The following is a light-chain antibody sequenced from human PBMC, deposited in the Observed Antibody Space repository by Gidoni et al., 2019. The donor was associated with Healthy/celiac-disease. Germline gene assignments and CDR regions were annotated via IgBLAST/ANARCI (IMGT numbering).Light chain of an antibody. CDR2: AAS. Sequence: EIVLPQSPATLSLSPGERATLSCRASQSVSSYLAWYQQKPGQAPRLLIYAASNRATGLPARFSGSGSGTDFTLTISSLEPEDFAVYYCQQRSNWPTFGGGTKVEIK. CDR1: QSVSSY. V-gene: IGKV3-11*01. CDR3: QQRSNWPT. J-gene: IGKJ4*01.